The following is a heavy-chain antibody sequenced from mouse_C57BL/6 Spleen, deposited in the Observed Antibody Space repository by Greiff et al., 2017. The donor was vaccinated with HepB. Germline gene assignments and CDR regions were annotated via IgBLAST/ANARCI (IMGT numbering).Heavy chain of an antibody. J-gene: IGHJ2*01. CDR3: ARRDWYFDY. Sequence: VQLQQSGPELVKPGASVKISCKASGYAFSSSWMNWVKQRPGKGLEWIGRIYPGDGDTNYNGKFKGKATLTADKSSSTAYMQLSSLTSEDSAVYFCARRDWYFDYWGQGTTLTVSS. CDR1: GYAFSSSW. V-gene: IGHV1-82*01. CDR2: IYPGDGDT. D-gene: IGHD2-13*01.